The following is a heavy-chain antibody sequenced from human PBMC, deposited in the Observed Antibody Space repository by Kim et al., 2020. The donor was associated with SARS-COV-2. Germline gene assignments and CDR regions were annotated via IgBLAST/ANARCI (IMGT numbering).Heavy chain of an antibody. D-gene: IGHD5-18*01. Sequence: SETLSLTCAVYGGSFSDYSWGWIRQSPENGLEWIGEVSHSGDTNYNPALSSRVTISVDTSKNQFSLKVNSVTAAEMAVYFCPGTSGRGYVFGRGEGTTVAVSS. CDR3: PGTSGRGYVFG. J-gene: IGHJ6*04. V-gene: IGHV4-34*01. CDR1: GGSFSDYS. CDR2: VSHSGDT.